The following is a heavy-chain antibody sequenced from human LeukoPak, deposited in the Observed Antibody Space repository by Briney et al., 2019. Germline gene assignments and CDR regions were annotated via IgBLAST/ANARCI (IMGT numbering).Heavy chain of an antibody. J-gene: IGHJ6*02. V-gene: IGHV4-34*01. D-gene: IGHD6-13*01. Sequence: SETLSLTCVVDGGSFSGYYWSWIRQPPGKWMEWNGEINHSVSTNYNPSLKSRVSISVDTSKNQFSLKLSSVTAADTAVYYCARGTSISYSSSWYVVYYGMDVWGQGTTVTISS. CDR3: ARGTSISYSSSWYVVYYGMDV. CDR1: GGSFSGYY. CDR2: INHSVST.